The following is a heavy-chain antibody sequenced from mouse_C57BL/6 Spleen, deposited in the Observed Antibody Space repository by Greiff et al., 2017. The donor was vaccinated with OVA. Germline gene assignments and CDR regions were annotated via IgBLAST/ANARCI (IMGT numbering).Heavy chain of an antibody. J-gene: IGHJ2*01. CDR3: ARGATVNYFDY. CDR1: GFTFSSYA. Sequence: EVNVVESGGGLVKPGGSLKLSCAASGFTFSSYAMSWVRQTPEKRLEWVATISDGGSYTYYPDNVKGRFTISRDNAKNNLYLQMSHLKSEDTAMYYCARGATVNYFDYWGQGTTLTVSS. CDR2: ISDGGSYT. V-gene: IGHV5-4*03. D-gene: IGHD1-1*01.